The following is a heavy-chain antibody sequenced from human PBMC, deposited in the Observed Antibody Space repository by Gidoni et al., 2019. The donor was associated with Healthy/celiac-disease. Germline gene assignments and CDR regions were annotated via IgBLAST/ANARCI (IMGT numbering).Heavy chain of an antibody. CDR1: GFTFSSYG. Sequence: QVQLVESGGGVVQPGRSLRLSCAASGFTFSSYGMHWVRQAPGKGLEWVAVIWYDGSNKYYADSVKGRFTISRDNSKNTLYLQMNSLRAEDTAVYYCAREEQFWSGYYSYFDYRGQGTLVTVSS. V-gene: IGHV3-33*01. D-gene: IGHD3-3*01. CDR3: AREEQFWSGYYSYFDY. J-gene: IGHJ4*02. CDR2: IWYDGSNK.